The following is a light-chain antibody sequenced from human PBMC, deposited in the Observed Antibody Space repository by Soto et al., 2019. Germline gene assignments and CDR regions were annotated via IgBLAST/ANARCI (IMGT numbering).Light chain of an antibody. CDR3: QQRARWPST. CDR2: WAS. V-gene: IGKV4-1*01. CDR1: QSVLYSSNNKNY. J-gene: IGKJ2*02. Sequence: DIVMTQSPDSLAVSLCERATINCKSSQSVLYSSNNKNYLAWYQQKPGQPPKALIYWASTRESGVPDRFSGSGSATDFTLTISSLEPEDFAVYYCQQRARWPSTFGPGTKVDI.